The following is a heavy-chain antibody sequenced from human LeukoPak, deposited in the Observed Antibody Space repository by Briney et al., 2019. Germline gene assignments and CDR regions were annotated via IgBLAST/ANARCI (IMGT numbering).Heavy chain of an antibody. CDR3: AGDSSGYYYGPNDY. D-gene: IGHD3-22*01. V-gene: IGHV4-59*01. CDR1: GGSISSYY. J-gene: IGHJ4*02. Sequence: SETLSLTCTVSGGSISSYYWSWIRQPPGKGLEWIGYIYYSGGTYYNPSLKSRATISVDTSKNQFSLKLSSVTAADTAVYYCAGDSSGYYYGPNDYWGQGTLVTVSS. CDR2: IYYSGGT.